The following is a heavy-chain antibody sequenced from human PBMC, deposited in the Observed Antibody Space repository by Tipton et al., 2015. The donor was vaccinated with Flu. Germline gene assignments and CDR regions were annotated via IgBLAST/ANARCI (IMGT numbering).Heavy chain of an antibody. D-gene: IGHD3-22*01. CDR3: VRQTFCYDSSVYY. V-gene: IGHV5-51*01. CDR2: LHPGDSDT. CDR1: GYRFTSYW. Sequence: QLVQSGAEVKKPGESLKIFCKGSGYRFTSYWIGWVRQMPGKGLEWMGSLHPGDSDTTYSPSFQGQVTISADKSISTAYLQWTSLKASDTAMYYCVRQTFCYDSSVYYWGQGTLVTVSS. J-gene: IGHJ4*02.